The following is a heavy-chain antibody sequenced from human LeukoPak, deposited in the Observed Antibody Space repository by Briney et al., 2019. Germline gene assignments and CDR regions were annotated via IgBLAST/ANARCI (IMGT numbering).Heavy chain of an antibody. CDR2: ISSSSSTI. CDR3: ARVLEQQLVSGDY. D-gene: IGHD6-13*01. V-gene: IGHV3-48*01. CDR1: GFTFSSYS. J-gene: IGHJ4*02. Sequence: PGGSLRLSCAASGFTFSSYSMNWVRQAPGKGLEWVSYISSSSSTIYYADSVKGRFTISRDNAKNSLYLQMNSLRAEDTAVYYCARVLEQQLVSGDYWGQGTLVTVSS.